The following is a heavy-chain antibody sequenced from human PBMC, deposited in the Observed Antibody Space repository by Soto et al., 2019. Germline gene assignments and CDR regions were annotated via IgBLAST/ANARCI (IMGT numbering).Heavy chain of an antibody. CDR3: ARDGDYGDAFDI. CDR1: GGSISSSNW. V-gene: IGHV4-4*02. Sequence: PSETLSLTCAVSGGSISSSNWCSWVRQPPGKGLEWIGEIYHSGSTNYNPSLKSRVTISVDKSKNQFSLKLSSVTAADTAVYYCARDGDYGDAFDIWGQGTMVTVSS. J-gene: IGHJ3*02. D-gene: IGHD4-17*01. CDR2: IYHSGST.